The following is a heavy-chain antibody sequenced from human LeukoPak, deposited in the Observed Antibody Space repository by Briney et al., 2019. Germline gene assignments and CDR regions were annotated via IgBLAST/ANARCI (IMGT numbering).Heavy chain of an antibody. CDR2: ISSSSGYI. D-gene: IGHD6-6*01. J-gene: IGHJ5*02. Sequence: GGSLRLSCAASGFTFSSYSMNWVRQAPGKGLEWVSSISSSSGYIYYADSVKGRFTISRDNAKNSLYLQMNSLRAEDTAVYYCARGKSSSVGNWFDPWGQGTLVTVSS. CDR1: GFTFSSYS. V-gene: IGHV3-21*01. CDR3: ARGKSSSVGNWFDP.